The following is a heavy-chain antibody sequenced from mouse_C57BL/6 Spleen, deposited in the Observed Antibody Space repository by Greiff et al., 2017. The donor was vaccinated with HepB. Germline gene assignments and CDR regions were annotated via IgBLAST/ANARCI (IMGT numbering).Heavy chain of an antibody. CDR3: ARRITTVVALYYYAMDY. CDR2: ISSGSSTI. Sequence: DVKLVESGGGLVKPGGSLKLSCAASGFTFSDYGMHWVRQAPEKGLEWVAYISSGSSTIYYADTVKGRFTISRDNAKNTLFLQMTSLMSEDTAMYYCARRITTVVALYYYAMDYWGQGTSVTVSS. J-gene: IGHJ4*01. V-gene: IGHV5-17*01. D-gene: IGHD1-1*01. CDR1: GFTFSDYG.